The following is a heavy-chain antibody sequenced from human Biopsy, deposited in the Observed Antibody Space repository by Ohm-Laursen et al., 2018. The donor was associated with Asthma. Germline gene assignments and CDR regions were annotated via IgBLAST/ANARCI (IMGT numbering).Heavy chain of an antibody. D-gene: IGHD3-22*01. CDR1: GFAVSRDY. V-gene: IGHV3-53*01. CDR3: ARGDSSNWSHYYFDY. J-gene: IGHJ4*02. Sequence: SLRLSCTASGFAVSRDYMFWVRQAPGKGLEWVSVIYSGGTSHTADSVRGRLTIPRDYSKNTLYLQMHSLRAEDTAVYYCARGDSSNWSHYYFDYWGQGTLVTVSS. CDR2: IYSGGTS.